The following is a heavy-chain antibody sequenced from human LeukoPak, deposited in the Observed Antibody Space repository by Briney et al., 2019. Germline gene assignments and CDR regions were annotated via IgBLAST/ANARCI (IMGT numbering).Heavy chain of an antibody. CDR3: ARSGVVVITRYYYYYMDV. J-gene: IGHJ6*03. CDR2: IYTSGST. V-gene: IGHV4-39*07. CDR1: GGSISSSSYY. Sequence: SETLSLTCTVSGGSISSSSYYWGWIRQPPGKGLEWIGRIYTSGSTNYNPSLKSRVTMSVDTSKNQLSLKLSSVTAADTAVYYCARSGVVVITRYYYYYMDVWGKGTTVTVSS. D-gene: IGHD3-22*01.